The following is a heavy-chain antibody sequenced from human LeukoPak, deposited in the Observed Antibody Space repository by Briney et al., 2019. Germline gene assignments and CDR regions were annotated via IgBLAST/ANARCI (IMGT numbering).Heavy chain of an antibody. CDR2: IYDNGST. CDR1: GGSISRSNW. J-gene: IGHJ4*02. CDR3: ARERGDGYDYFWDY. V-gene: IGHV4-4*02. Sequence: PSETLSLTCAVSGGSISRSNWWSWVRQSPGKGLEWIGEIYDNGSTNYNPSPKSRVTISVDKSKNQFSLKLSSVTAADTAVYYCARERGDGYDYFWDYWGQGTLVTVSS. D-gene: IGHD5-12*01.